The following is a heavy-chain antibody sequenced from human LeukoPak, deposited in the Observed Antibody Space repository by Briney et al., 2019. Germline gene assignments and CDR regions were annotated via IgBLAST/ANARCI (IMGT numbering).Heavy chain of an antibody. CDR2: IGSSGVST. V-gene: IGHV3-23*01. CDR3: AKDLGSISSWYTVSDS. Sequence: PGGSLRLSCAASGFTFSSYAMTWVRQTPGKGLEWDSSIGSSGVSTYYTDSVKGRFTISRDNSKNTLYLQMNSLRADDTALYYCAKDLGSISSWYTVSDSWGQGTLVTVSS. J-gene: IGHJ4*02. D-gene: IGHD2-2*02. CDR1: GFTFSSYA.